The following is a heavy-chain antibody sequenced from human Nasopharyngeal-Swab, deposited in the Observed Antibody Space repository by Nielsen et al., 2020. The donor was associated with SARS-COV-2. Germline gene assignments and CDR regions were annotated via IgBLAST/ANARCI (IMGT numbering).Heavy chain of an antibody. CDR1: GFSFNSYW. J-gene: IGHJ6*02. D-gene: IGHD2-21*01. CDR3: AKAPYLRGLDV. Sequence: GESLKISCAASGFSFNSYWMSWVRQTPGKGLEWVSIISGSGDTTYYADSVKDRFTISRDNSKNTLYLQTNSLRVEDTAVYYCAKAPYLRGLDVWGQGTTVTVSS. CDR2: ISGSGDTT. V-gene: IGHV3-23*01.